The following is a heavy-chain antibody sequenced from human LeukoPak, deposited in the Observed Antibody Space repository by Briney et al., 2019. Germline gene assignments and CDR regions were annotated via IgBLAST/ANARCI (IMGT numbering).Heavy chain of an antibody. Sequence: GGSLRLSCAASGFTFSSYAMGWVRQAPGKGLEWVSAISGSGGSTYYADSVKGRFTISRDNSKNTLYLQMNSLRAEDTAVYYCADQVRGWTSFDYWGQGTLVTVFS. J-gene: IGHJ4*02. CDR3: ADQVRGWTSFDY. V-gene: IGHV3-23*01. CDR2: ISGSGGST. CDR1: GFTFSSYA. D-gene: IGHD6-19*01.